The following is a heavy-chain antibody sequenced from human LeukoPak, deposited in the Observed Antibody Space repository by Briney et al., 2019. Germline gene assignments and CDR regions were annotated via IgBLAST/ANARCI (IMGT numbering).Heavy chain of an antibody. D-gene: IGHD3-16*01. J-gene: IGHJ6*02. Sequence: GGSLRLSCAASGLTFSTYAMSWVRQAPGKGLEWVSSLSGSGDSTYYADSVKGRFTISRDNSKNTLFLQMNSLRAEDTAVYYRAKKVGGVYVMDVWGQGTTVTVSS. CDR2: LSGSGDST. V-gene: IGHV3-23*01. CDR1: GLTFSTYA. CDR3: AKKVGGVYVMDV.